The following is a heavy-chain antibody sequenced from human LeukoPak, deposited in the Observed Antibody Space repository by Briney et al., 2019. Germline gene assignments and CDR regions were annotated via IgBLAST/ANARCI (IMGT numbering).Heavy chain of an antibody. CDR2: NNGDGSTT. CDR3: ARVHYSGSGSYYSYYHYGMDV. D-gene: IGHD3-10*01. V-gene: IGHV3-74*01. Sequence: GGSLRLSCVASGFSLSGYWMYWVRQAPGKGLMYISRNNGDGSTTNYADVVKGRFTMSRDNVKNTLYLQMNSLRVEDTAVYYCARVHYSGSGSYYSYYHYGMDVWGQGTTVTVSS. CDR1: GFSLSGYW. J-gene: IGHJ6*02.